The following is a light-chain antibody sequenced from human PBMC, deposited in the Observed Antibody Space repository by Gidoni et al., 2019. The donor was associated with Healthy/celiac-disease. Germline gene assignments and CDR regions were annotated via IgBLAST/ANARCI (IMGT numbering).Light chain of an antibody. V-gene: IGKV1-33*01. CDR3: QQYDNRPPLT. CDR1: QDISNY. CDR2: YAA. J-gene: IGKJ4*01. Sequence: DIQMTQSPSSLSASVGDRVTITCQASQDISNYLNWYQQKPGKAPKLLIYYAANLETGVPSRFSGSGSGTDVTFTISSLQPEDIATYYCQQYDNRPPLTFGGGTKVEIK.